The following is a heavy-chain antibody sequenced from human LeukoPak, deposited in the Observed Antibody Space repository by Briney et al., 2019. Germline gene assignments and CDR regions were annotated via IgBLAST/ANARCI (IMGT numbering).Heavy chain of an antibody. CDR2: IYYSGST. D-gene: IGHD2-21*02. V-gene: IGHV4-39*07. J-gene: IGHJ2*01. Sequence: PSETLSLTCTVSGGSISSSSYYWGWIRQPPGKGLEWIGSIYYSGSTYYNPSLKSRVSISVDTSKNQFSLKLSSVIAADTAVYYCARGLLLEYFDLWGRGTLVTVSS. CDR1: GGSISSSSYY. CDR3: ARGLLLEYFDL.